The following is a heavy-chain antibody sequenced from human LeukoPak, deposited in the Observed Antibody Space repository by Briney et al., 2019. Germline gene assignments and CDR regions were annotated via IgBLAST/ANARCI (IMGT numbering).Heavy chain of an antibody. V-gene: IGHV3-74*01. D-gene: IGHD3-22*01. CDR2: ISSDGSST. Sequence: GGSLRLSCAASGFTFSSYWMHWVRQAPGKGLVWVSRISSDGSSTSYADSVKGRFTISRDNAKNTLYLQMNSLRAEDTAVYYCASGGYYHDSSGYSHILDYWGQGTLVTVSS. CDR3: ASGGYYHDSSGYSHILDY. CDR1: GFTFSSYW. J-gene: IGHJ4*02.